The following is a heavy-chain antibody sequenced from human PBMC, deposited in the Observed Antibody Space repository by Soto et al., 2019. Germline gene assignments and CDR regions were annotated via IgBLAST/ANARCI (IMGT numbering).Heavy chain of an antibody. V-gene: IGHV3-11*01. D-gene: IGHD2-8*02. J-gene: IGHJ5*02. CDR2: ISYSGTTI. Sequence: QEQLVESGGGLVKPGGSLRLACATSGFTFTDYDMSWIRQAPGKGLEWVSYISYSGTTIYYADSVRGRFAISRDNAEKSLYLHMNSLRAEDTAVYYCTRPCRYCNGGGPGNWFDPWGQGTLVTVSS. CDR1: GFTFTDYD. CDR3: TRPCRYCNGGGPGNWFDP.